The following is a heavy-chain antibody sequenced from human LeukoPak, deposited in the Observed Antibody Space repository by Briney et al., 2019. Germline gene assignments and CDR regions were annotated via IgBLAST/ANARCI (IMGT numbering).Heavy chain of an antibody. J-gene: IGHJ4*02. CDR1: GFTFSNHA. V-gene: IGHV3-23*01. CDR3: AKARYDFWSAKGD. Sequence: GGSLRLSCAASGFTFSNHAMSWVRQAPGKGLEWVSTISNSGGSKFYAGSVKGRFTISTDTSNNTLYPQMHTLRVDDTAIYFCAKARYDFWSAKGDWGQGTLVTVSS. CDR2: ISNSGGSK. D-gene: IGHD3-3*01.